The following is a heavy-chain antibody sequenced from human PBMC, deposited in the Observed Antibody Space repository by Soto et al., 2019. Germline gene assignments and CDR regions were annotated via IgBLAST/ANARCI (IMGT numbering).Heavy chain of an antibody. CDR3: AKDLPRELLPTSFDP. Sequence: EVQLLESGGGLVQPGGSLRLSCAASGFTFSSYAMNWVRQAPGKGLEWVSAISGSGDSTYYVDSVKGRFTISRDNSNNTLYPQLNSLIAADTAVHYCAKDLPRELLPTSFDPWGQGTLVTVSS. J-gene: IGHJ5*02. CDR2: ISGSGDST. V-gene: IGHV3-23*01. CDR1: GFTFSSYA. D-gene: IGHD1-26*01.